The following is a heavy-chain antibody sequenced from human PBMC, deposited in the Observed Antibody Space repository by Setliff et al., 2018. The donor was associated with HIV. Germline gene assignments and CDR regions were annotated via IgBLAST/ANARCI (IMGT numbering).Heavy chain of an antibody. Sequence: PSETLSLTCTVSGGSISSSSYYWGWIRQPPGKGLEWIGSIYYSGSTYYNPSLKSRVTISVDTSKNQFSLNLRSVTVADTAIYYCARQVIGVYAFDMWGQGTMVTVSS. V-gene: IGHV4-39*01. CDR2: IYYSGST. D-gene: IGHD3-16*02. J-gene: IGHJ3*02. CDR3: ARQVIGVYAFDM. CDR1: GGSISSSSYY.